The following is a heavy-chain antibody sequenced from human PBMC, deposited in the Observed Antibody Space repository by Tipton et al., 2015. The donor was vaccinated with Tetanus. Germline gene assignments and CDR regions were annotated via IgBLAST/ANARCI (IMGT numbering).Heavy chain of an antibody. CDR2: ISPDGGTI. D-gene: IGHD4-17*01. CDR3: AREPSFGEYGY. V-gene: IGHV3-30-3*01. CDR1: GFTFRTYI. Sequence: SLRLSCVASGFTFRTYILHWVRQAPGKGLEWVAAISPDGGTIYYADSVKGRFTISRDNSKNSLYLQINSLRDEDTALFYCAREPSFGEYGYWGQGTLVTVSS. J-gene: IGHJ4*02.